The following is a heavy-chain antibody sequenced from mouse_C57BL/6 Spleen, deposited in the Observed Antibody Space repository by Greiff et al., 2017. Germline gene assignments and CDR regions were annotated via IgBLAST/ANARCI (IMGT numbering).Heavy chain of an antibody. CDR3: ARRGDTAQVFAY. V-gene: IGHV1-72*01. D-gene: IGHD3-2*02. CDR2: IDPNSGGT. CDR1: GYTFTSYW. J-gene: IGHJ3*01. Sequence: QVQLKQPGAELVKPGASVKLSCKASGYTFTSYWMHWVKQRPGRGLEWIGRIDPNSGGTKYNEKFKSKATLTVDKPSSTAYMQLSSLTSEDSAVYYCARRGDTAQVFAYWGQGTLVTVSA.